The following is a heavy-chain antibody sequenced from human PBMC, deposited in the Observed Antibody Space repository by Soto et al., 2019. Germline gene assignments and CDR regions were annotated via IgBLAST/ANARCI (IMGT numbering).Heavy chain of an antibody. D-gene: IGHD5-12*01. J-gene: IGHJ6*03. CDR3: ARGSYFIVATIGPTIYYMDV. V-gene: IGHV6-1*01. CDR1: GDSVSSNSAA. Sequence: SQTLSLTCAISGDSVSSNSAAWNWIRQSPSRGLEWLGRTYYRSKWYNDYAVSVKSRITINPDTSKNQFSLQLNSVTPEDTAVYYCARGSYFIVATIGPTIYYMDVWGKGTTVTVSS. CDR2: TYYRSKWYN.